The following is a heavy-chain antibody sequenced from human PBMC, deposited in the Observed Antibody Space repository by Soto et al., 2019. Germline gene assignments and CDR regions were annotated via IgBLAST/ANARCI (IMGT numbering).Heavy chain of an antibody. J-gene: IGHJ6*02. CDR3: AIGVCYYYYYYGMDV. Sequence: SVKVSCKASGGTFSSYAISWVRQAPGRGLEWMGGIIPIFGTANYAQKFQGRVTITADESTSTAYMELMSLRTEDTAVYYCAIGVCYYYYYYGMDVWGQGTTVTVSS. CDR1: GGTFSSYA. CDR2: IIPIFGTA. V-gene: IGHV1-69*13. D-gene: IGHD3-3*01.